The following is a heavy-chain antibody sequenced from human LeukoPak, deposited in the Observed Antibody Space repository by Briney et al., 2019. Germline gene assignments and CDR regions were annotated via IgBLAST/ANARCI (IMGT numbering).Heavy chain of an antibody. Sequence: SETLSLTCTVSGGSISSSSYYWGWIRQPPGKGLEWIGSIYYSGSTYYNPSLKSRVTISVDTSKNQFSLKLSSVTAADTAVYYCARGDSSPGYYYYMDVWGKGTTVTVSS. J-gene: IGHJ6*03. V-gene: IGHV4-39*07. D-gene: IGHD3-22*01. CDR3: ARGDSSPGYYYYMDV. CDR2: IYYSGST. CDR1: GGSISSSSYY.